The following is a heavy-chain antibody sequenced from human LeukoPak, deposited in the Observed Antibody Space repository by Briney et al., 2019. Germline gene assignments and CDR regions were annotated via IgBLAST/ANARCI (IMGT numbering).Heavy chain of an antibody. D-gene: IGHD2-21*02. CDR1: GFTVSSNY. CDR2: IYSGGRT. J-gene: IGHJ2*01. CDR3: ARDGPLRGDLDFYR. Sequence: GGSLTLSCAASGFTVSSNYMSWVRQAPGKGLEWVLVIYSGGRTYSADSDKGRFTISRDNYKNTLYVQMNSRRADDTAVYYCARDGPLRGDLDFYRWGRGTLVTVS. V-gene: IGHV3-53*01.